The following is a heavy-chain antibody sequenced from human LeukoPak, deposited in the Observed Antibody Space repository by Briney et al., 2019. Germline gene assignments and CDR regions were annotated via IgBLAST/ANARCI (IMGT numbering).Heavy chain of an antibody. J-gene: IGHJ4*02. CDR3: ARVTGLSGQVDY. D-gene: IGHD5/OR15-5a*01. Sequence: GESLKISCKGSGNSFTKYWIAWVRQMPGKGLQWVGIIYPGDSDTRYSPSFQDQVTISADKSNSTAYLQWSSLKASDTAMYYCARVTGLSGQVDYWGQGTLATVSS. V-gene: IGHV5-51*01. CDR2: IYPGDSDT. CDR1: GNSFTKYW.